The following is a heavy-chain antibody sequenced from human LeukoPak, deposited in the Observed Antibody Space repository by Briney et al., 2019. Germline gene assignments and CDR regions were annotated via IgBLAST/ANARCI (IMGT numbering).Heavy chain of an antibody. V-gene: IGHV1-18*04. CDR2: ISAYNGNT. J-gene: IGHJ3*02. CDR1: GYTFTSYG. CDR3: ARGIDSASPPLGTFEI. D-gene: IGHD1-26*01. Sequence: ASVKVSCKASGYTFTSYGITWVRQAPGQGLGWVGWISAYNGNTNYEQKLQGRVTMTRDTSTSTAYMELRSLRSDDTAVYYCARGIDSASPPLGTFEIWGQGTMVTVSS.